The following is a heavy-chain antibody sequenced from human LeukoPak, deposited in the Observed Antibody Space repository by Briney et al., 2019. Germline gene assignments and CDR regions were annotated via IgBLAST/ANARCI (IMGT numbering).Heavy chain of an antibody. D-gene: IGHD4-17*01. J-gene: IGHJ4*02. CDR3: ARDLSGYGGPTPLDY. CDR1: GFTFSRYS. V-gene: IGHV3-48*04. CDR2: ISSSGSTI. Sequence: PGGSLRLSCAASGFTFSRYSMNWVRQAPGKGLEWVSYISSSGSTIYYADSVQGRFTISRDNTKNSLCPQMNSLRAEDTAVYYCARDLSGYGGPTPLDYWGQGTLVTVSS.